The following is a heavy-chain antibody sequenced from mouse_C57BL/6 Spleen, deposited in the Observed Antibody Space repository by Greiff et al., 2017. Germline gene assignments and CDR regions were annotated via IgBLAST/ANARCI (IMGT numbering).Heavy chain of an antibody. CDR2: IYPGSGNT. CDR3: ARSYYYGSSHEYVDV. D-gene: IGHD1-1*01. J-gene: IGHJ1*03. Sequence: VKLMESGAELVRPGASVKLSCKASGYTFTDYYITWVKQRPGQGLEWIARIYPGSGNTYYNEKFKGKATLAAEKSSSTAYMQLSSLTSEDSAVYFCARSYYYGSSHEYVDVWGTGTTVTVSS. V-gene: IGHV1-76*01. CDR1: GYTFTDYY.